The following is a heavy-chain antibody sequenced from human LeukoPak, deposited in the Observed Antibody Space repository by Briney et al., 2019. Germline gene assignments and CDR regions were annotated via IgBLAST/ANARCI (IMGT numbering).Heavy chain of an antibody. D-gene: IGHD2-2*01. J-gene: IGHJ4*02. CDR3: VGQPVRGIFDY. Sequence: GGSLRLSCAASGFTFSSYAMSWVRQAPGKGLEWVSAISGSGGSTYYADSVKGRFTISRDNSKNTLYLQMNSLRAEDTAVYYCVGQPVRGIFDYWGQGTLVTVSS. CDR2: ISGSGGST. V-gene: IGHV3-23*01. CDR1: GFTFSSYA.